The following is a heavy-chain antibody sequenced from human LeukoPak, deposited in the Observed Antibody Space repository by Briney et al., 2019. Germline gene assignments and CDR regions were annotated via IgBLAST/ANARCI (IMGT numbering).Heavy chain of an antibody. D-gene: IGHD4-17*01. CDR3: ARIETEDYGDYEGLSWPLGY. CDR1: GYTFTSYG. J-gene: IGHJ4*02. CDR2: ISAYNGNT. V-gene: IGHV1-18*01. Sequence: ASVKVSCKASGYTFTSYGISWVRQAPGQGLEWMGWISAYNGNTNYAQKLQGRVTMTTDTSTSTAYMELRSLRSDDTAVYYCARIETEDYGDYEGLSWPLGYWGQGTLVTICS.